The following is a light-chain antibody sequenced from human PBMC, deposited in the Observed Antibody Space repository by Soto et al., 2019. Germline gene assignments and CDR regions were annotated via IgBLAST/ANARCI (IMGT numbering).Light chain of an antibody. J-gene: IGLJ3*02. CDR2: STN. CDR1: RSNIGRST. CDR3: AAWDDALSVWV. V-gene: IGLV1-44*01. Sequence: QSVLTQPPSTSGTPGQRVTISCSGSRSNIGRSTVNWYQQLPGTAPKVLVYSTNQQPSGVPDRFSGSKSGTSASLAISGLQSEDEADYYCAAWDDALSVWVFGGGTKVTVL.